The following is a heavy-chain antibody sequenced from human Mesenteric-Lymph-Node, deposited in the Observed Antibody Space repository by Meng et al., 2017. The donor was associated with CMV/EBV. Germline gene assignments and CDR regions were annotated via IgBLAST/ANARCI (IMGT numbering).Heavy chain of an antibody. Sequence: GGSLRLSCAASGFTFSDYYMSWIRQAPGKGLEWVSYISSSGSTIYYADSVKGRFTISRDNAKNSLYLQMNSLRAEDTAVYYCARCDIVVVPAAIAPSGFDYWGQGTLVTSPQ. CDR3: ARCDIVVVPAAIAPSGFDY. CDR1: GFTFSDYY. V-gene: IGHV3-11*01. J-gene: IGHJ4*02. D-gene: IGHD2-2*01. CDR2: ISSSGSTI.